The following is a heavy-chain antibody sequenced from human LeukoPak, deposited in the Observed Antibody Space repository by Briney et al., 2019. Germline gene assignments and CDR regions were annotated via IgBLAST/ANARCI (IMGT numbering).Heavy chain of an antibody. D-gene: IGHD3-22*01. V-gene: IGHV3-7*01. J-gene: IGHJ2*01. CDR1: GFTFSSYW. CDR2: IKQHGSEK. Sequence: PGGSLRLSCAASGFTFSSYWMSWVRQAPGKGLEWVANIKQHGSEKYYVDSVKGRFTISRDNAKNSLYLQMNSLRAEDTAVYYCARLKYYDSSGYYFILSWYFDLWGRGTLVTVSS. CDR3: ARLKYYDSSGYYFILSWYFDL.